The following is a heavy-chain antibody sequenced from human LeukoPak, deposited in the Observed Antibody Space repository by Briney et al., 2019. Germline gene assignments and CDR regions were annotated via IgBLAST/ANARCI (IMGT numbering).Heavy chain of an antibody. V-gene: IGHV3-23*01. CDR2: ISGSGGST. J-gene: IGHJ5*02. CDR1: GFTFSSYA. D-gene: IGHD5-12*01. Sequence: GGSLRLSCAASGFTFSSYAMSWVRQAPGKGPEWVSAISGSGGSTYYADSVKGRFTISRDNSKNTLYLQMNRLRAEDTAVYYCATRGYDSNWFDPWGQGTLVTVSS. CDR3: ATRGYDSNWFDP.